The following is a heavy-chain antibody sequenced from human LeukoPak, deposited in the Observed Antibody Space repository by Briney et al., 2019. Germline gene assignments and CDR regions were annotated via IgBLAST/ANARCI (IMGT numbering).Heavy chain of an antibody. CDR2: IDWDDDK. CDR1: GFSLSTSGMR. Sequence: SGPALVKPTQTLTLTCTFSGFSLSTSGMRVSWIRQPPGKALEWLARIDWDDDKFYSTSLKTRFTISKDTSKNQVVLTMTNMDPVDTATYYCAREGGIMITFGGVIEPYYFDYWGQGTLVTVSS. J-gene: IGHJ4*02. CDR3: AREGGIMITFGGVIEPYYFDY. D-gene: IGHD3-16*02. V-gene: IGHV2-70*04.